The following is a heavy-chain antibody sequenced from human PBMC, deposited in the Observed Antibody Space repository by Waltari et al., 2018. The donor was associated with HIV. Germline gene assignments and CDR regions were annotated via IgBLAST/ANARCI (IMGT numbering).Heavy chain of an antibody. CDR1: GFTFSNFA. CDR3: ARGGYYYDISGYYHY. D-gene: IGHD3-22*01. CDR2: IWYDGENK. J-gene: IGHJ4*02. Sequence: QVQLVESGGGVVQPGRSLRLSCAASGFTFSNFAMHWVRQAPGKGVWWVAVIWYDGENKYYADSVKGRFTISRDNSKNTLYLQMNSLRVEDTAVYYCARGGYYYDISGYYHYWGQGTLVTVSS. V-gene: IGHV3-33*01.